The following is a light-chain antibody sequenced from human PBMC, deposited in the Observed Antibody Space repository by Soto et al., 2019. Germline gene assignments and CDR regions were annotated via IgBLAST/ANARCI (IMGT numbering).Light chain of an antibody. J-gene: IGKJ4*01. V-gene: IGKV1-9*01. CDR3: QQLYSYPLT. Sequence: IQVTQSPSSLSASVGDRVTITCRASQGITSYLAWYQQKPGKAPKLLIYAASALQTGVSSRFSGSGYGTDFALTISNLQPEHFATYFCQQLYSYPLTFGGGTKVDIK. CDR2: AAS. CDR1: QGITSY.